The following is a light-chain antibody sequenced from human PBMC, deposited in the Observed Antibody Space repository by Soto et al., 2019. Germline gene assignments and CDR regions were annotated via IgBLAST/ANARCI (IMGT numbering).Light chain of an antibody. V-gene: IGKV3-11*01. CDR3: QQRSNWPPT. Sequence: EIVLTQSPATLSLSPGERATLSCRASQSVSSYLAWYQHKPGQAPRLLIYDASNRATGIPARFGGSGSETVFTLTISSLEPEDFAVYYCQQRSNWPPTFGQGTKVEIK. J-gene: IGKJ1*01. CDR1: QSVSSY. CDR2: DAS.